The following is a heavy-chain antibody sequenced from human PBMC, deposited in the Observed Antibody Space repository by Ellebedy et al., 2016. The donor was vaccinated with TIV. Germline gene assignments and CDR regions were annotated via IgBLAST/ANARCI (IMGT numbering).Heavy chain of an antibody. CDR3: VVSGSYAIGWFDP. J-gene: IGHJ5*02. Sequence: GESLKISCAAPGFTISSYSMNWVRQAPGKGLEWVSYISSSSSTIYYADSVKGRFTVSRDNAKNSLYLQMNSLRAEDTAVYYCVVSGSYAIGWFDPWGQGTLVTVSS. CDR1: GFTISSYS. CDR2: ISSSSSTI. D-gene: IGHD1-26*01. V-gene: IGHV3-48*01.